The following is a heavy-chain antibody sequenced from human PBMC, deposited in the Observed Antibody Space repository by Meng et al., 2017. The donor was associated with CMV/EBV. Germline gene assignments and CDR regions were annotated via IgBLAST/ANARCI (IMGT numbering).Heavy chain of an antibody. Sequence: SETLSLTCTVSGGSISSYYWSWIRQPSGKGLEWIGYIYYSGSTNYNPSLKSRVTISVDTSKNQFSLKLSSVTAADTAVYYCGSSTSWDGMDVWGQGTTVTVSS. CDR3: GSSTSWDGMDV. D-gene: IGHD2-2*01. V-gene: IGHV4-59*01. CDR1: GGSISSYY. J-gene: IGHJ6*02. CDR2: IYYSGST.